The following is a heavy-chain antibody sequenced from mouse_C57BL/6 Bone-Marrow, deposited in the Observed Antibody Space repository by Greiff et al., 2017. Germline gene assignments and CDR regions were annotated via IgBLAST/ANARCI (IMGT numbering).Heavy chain of an antibody. CDR1: GYTFTSYG. D-gene: IGHD1-1*01. J-gene: IGHJ2*01. CDR2: IYPRSGNT. Sequence: VQLQQSGAELARPGASVKLSCKASGYTFTSYGISWVKQRTGQGLEWIGEIYPRSGNTYYNEKFKGKATLTADKSSSTAYMEVRSLTSEDSAVYFCARENYYGSSSYYFDYWGQGTTLTVSS. CDR3: ARENYYGSSSYYFDY. V-gene: IGHV1-81*01.